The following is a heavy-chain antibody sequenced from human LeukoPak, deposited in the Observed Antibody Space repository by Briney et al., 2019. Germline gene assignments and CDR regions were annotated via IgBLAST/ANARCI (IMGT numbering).Heavy chain of an antibody. CDR3: ARAMMVVANLWGVYDY. J-gene: IGHJ4*02. V-gene: IGHV3-23*01. Sequence: GGSLRLSCAASGFTFSSYAMSWVRQAPGKGLEWVSAISGSGGTTYYADSVKGRFTISRDNSKNTLYLQMDSLRAEDTAVYFCARAMMVVANLWGVYDYWGQGTLVTVST. D-gene: IGHD3-22*01. CDR1: GFTFSSYA. CDR2: ISGSGGTT.